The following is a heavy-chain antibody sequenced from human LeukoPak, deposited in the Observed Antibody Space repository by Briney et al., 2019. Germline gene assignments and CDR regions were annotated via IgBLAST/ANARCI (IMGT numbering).Heavy chain of an antibody. J-gene: IGHJ4*02. CDR3: TRGDS. CDR2: MTPSSGNT. Sequence: ASVKVSCKASGYTFTSYDINWVRQATGQGLEWMAYMTPSSGNTGYAQKFQGRVTVTRDTPINTAFMELSNLKSEDTAVYYCTRGDSWGQGTLVTVSS. V-gene: IGHV1-8*01. CDR1: GYTFTSYD.